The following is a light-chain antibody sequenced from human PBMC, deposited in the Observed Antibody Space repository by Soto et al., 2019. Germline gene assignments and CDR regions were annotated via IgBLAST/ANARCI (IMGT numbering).Light chain of an antibody. Sequence: DIQLTQSPSSLSASVGDRVTITCRASQSISTSLNWYQQKPGKAPNLLIFTSSNLESGVPSRFSGSGSGTDFTLTISSLQPEDFATYFCQQGYSRPRTFGQRTKVDIK. CDR2: TSS. J-gene: IGKJ1*01. CDR3: QQGYSRPRT. V-gene: IGKV1-39*01. CDR1: QSISTS.